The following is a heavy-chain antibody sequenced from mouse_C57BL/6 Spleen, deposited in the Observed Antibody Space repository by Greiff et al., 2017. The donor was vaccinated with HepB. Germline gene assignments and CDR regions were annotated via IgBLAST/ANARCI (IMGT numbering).Heavy chain of an antibody. CDR3: ARGGYWDGYY. CDR1: GYTFTSYG. J-gene: IGHJ2*01. V-gene: IGHV1-81*01. D-gene: IGHD4-1*01. CDR2: IYPRSGNT. Sequence: VHLVESGAELARPGASVKLSCKASGYTFTSYGISWVKQRTGQGLEWIGEIYPRSGNTYYNEKFKGKATLTADKSSSTAYMELRSLTSEDSAVYFCARGGYWDGYYWGQGTTLTVSS.